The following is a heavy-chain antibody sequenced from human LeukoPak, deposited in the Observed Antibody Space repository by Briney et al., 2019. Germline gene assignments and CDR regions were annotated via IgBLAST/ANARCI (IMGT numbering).Heavy chain of an antibody. CDR2: IKQDGSEK. J-gene: IGHJ4*02. CDR3: ARESFSSCYMFDY. V-gene: IGHV3-7*01. Sequence: PGGSLRLSCAASGFTFSSYWMSWVRQAPGKGLEWVANIKQDGSEKYYVDSVKGRFTISRDNAKNSLYLQMNSLRAEDTAVYYCARESFSSCYMFDYWGQGTLVTVSS. D-gene: IGHD6-13*01. CDR1: GFTFSSYW.